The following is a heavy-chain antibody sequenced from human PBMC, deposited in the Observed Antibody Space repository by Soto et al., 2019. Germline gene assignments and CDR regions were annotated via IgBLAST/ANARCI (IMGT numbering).Heavy chain of an antibody. CDR1: GGSFSGYY. V-gene: IGHV4-34*01. D-gene: IGHD2-15*01. Sequence: ASETLSLTCAVYGGSFSGYYWSWIRQPPGKGLEWIGEINHSGSTNYNPSLKSRVTISVDTSKNQFSLKLSSVTAADTAVYYCARGLRYCSGGSCYTTYYYYGMDVWGQGTTVTVSS. CDR3: ARGLRYCSGGSCYTTYYYYGMDV. CDR2: INHSGST. J-gene: IGHJ6*02.